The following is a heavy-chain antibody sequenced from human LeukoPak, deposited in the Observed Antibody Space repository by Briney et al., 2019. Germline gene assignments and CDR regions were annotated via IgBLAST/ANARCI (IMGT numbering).Heavy chain of an antibody. CDR3: ARDPQRGAGNRIHWFDP. CDR1: GFTFSSYW. D-gene: IGHD1-1*01. V-gene: IGHV3-74*01. CDR2: INSDGSST. Sequence: PGGSLRLSCAASGFTFSSYWMHWVRQAPGKGLVWVSRINSDGSSTSYADSVKGRFTISRDNAKNTLYLQMNSLRAEDTAVYYCARDPQRGAGNRIHWFDPWGQGTLVTVSS. J-gene: IGHJ5*02.